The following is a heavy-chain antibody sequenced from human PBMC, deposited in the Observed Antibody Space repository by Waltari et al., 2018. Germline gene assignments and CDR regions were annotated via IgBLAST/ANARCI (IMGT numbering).Heavy chain of an antibody. CDR1: GGSISSGSYY. CDR3: ARDTYYYDSSGYYHSMDV. CDR2: IYTSGST. D-gene: IGHD3-22*01. Sequence: QVQLQESGPGLVKPSQTLSLTCTVSGGSISSGSYYWSWIRQPAGKGLEWIGRIYTSGSTNYNPSLKSRVTISVDTSKNQFSLKLSSVTAADTSVYYCARDTYYYDSSGYYHSMDVWGQGTTVTVSS. V-gene: IGHV4-61*02. J-gene: IGHJ6*02.